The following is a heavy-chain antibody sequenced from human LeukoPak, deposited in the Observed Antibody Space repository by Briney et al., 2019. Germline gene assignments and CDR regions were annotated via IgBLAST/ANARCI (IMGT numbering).Heavy chain of an antibody. CDR1: GFTFSSYT. CDR3: AREVNWRFDY. CDR2: ISSNGGST. V-gene: IGHV3-64*01. D-gene: IGHD1-1*01. J-gene: IGHJ4*02. Sequence: GGSLRLSCAASGFTFSSYTMYWVRQAPGKGLEYVSAISSNGGSTYYANSVKGRFTISRDNSKNTLYLQMGSLRGKDMAVYYCAREVNWRFDYWGQGTLVTVSS.